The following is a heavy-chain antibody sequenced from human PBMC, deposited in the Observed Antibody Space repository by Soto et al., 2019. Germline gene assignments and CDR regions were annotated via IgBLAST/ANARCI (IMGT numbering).Heavy chain of an antibody. D-gene: IGHD3-10*01. Sequence: ASVKVSCKASGYTFTSYDINWVRQATGQGLEWMGRIIPILGIANYAQKFQGRVTITADKSTSTAYMELSSLRSEDTAVYYFAREEYYYGSGAFFDYWGQGTLVTVSS. CDR2: IIPILGIA. V-gene: IGHV1-69*04. J-gene: IGHJ4*02. CDR3: AREEYYYGSGAFFDY. CDR1: GYTFTSYD.